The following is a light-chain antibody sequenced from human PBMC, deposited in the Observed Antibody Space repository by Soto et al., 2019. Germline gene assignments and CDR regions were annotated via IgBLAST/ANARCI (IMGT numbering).Light chain of an antibody. CDR2: GAS. CDR1: QTVSSSS. V-gene: IGKV3-20*01. J-gene: IGKJ1*01. Sequence: EIVLTQSPATLSLSPGERATLSCRASQTVSSSSLAWYQQKPGQAPRLLIFGASTRAAGFPDRFSGSGSGTDFTLTISRLEPEDFAVYYCQQYGSSPRTFGQGTKVEIK. CDR3: QQYGSSPRT.